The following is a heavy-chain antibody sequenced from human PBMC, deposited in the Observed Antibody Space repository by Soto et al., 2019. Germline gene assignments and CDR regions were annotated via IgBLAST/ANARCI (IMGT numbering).Heavy chain of an antibody. CDR3: ARDKLDAFDI. V-gene: IGHV3-48*01. CDR1: GFTFSSYS. Sequence: GGSLRLSCAASGFTFSSYSMNWVRQAPGKGLEWVSYISSSSSTIYYADSVKGRFTISRDNAKSSLYLQMNSLRAEDTAVYYCARDKLDAFDIWGQGTMVTVSS. J-gene: IGHJ3*02. D-gene: IGHD6-6*01. CDR2: ISSSSSTI.